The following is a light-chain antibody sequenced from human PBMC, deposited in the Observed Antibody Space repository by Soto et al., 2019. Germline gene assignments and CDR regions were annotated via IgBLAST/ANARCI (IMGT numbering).Light chain of an antibody. CDR3: QQSNNWPYT. CDR2: GAS. CDR1: QSVSDN. Sequence: EIVMTQSPATLSVSPGERATLSCRASQSVSDNLAWYQQKPGQAPRLLIHGASTRATGIPARFGGSGSGTEFTLTISSLQSEDFAVYYCQQSNNWPYTFGQGTKVDIK. J-gene: IGKJ2*01. V-gene: IGKV3-15*01.